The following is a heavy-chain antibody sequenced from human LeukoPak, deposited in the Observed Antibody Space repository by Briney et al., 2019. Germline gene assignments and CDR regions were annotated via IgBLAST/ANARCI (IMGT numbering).Heavy chain of an antibody. CDR1: GYSFTSYW. J-gene: IGHJ5*02. D-gene: IGHD3-3*01. CDR2: IYPGDSDT. V-gene: IGHV5-51*01. Sequence: GESLQISCKGSGYSFTSYWIGWARQMPGKGLEWMGIIYPGDSDTRYSPSLQGQVTISADKSISTAYLQWSSLKASDTAMYYCARFSRATSGYYWPYNWFDPWGQGTLVTVSS. CDR3: ARFSRATSGYYWPYNWFDP.